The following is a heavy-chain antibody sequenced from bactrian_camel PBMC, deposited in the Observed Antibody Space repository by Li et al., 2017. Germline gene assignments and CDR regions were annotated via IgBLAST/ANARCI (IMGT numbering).Heavy chain of an antibody. Sequence: SGGGLVQPGGSLRLSCAASGFSISTYGMIWVRQAPGKGLEWVSTIKASTTYYADSVKGRFTISRDNAKNTLYLQMNSLKTEDTAVYYCAADPSRELWVGYPPYKYWGQGTQVTVS. D-gene: IGHD5*01. CDR3: AADPSRELWVGYPPYKY. J-gene: IGHJ4*01. CDR2: IKASTT. V-gene: IGHV3S40*01. CDR1: GFSISTYG.